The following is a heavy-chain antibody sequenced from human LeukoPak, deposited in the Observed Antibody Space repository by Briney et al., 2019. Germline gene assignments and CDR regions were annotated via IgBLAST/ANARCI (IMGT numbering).Heavy chain of an antibody. D-gene: IGHD4-17*01. CDR1: GFTISAFA. J-gene: IGHJ5*02. Sequence: GRSLRLSCAASGFTISAFAMHWVRQAPDRGLEWVAVVSYDGSNKHYADSVRSRFAISRDISKNTVYLQMNSLRPEDTALYSCARTPMSYGDYRGWFDPWGQGTLVSVSS. V-gene: IGHV3-30*09. CDR3: ARTPMSYGDYRGWFDP. CDR2: VSYDGSNK.